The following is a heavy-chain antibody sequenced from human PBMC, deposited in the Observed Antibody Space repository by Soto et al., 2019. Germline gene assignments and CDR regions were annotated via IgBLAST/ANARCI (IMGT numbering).Heavy chain of an antibody. Sequence: SETLSLTCTVSGGSISSYYWSWIRQPPGKGLEWIGYIYYSGSTNYNPSLKSRVTISVDTSKNQFSLKLSSVTAADTAVYYCASTDYYDSSGHFDYWGQGTLVTVSS. CDR1: GGSISSYY. D-gene: IGHD3-22*01. V-gene: IGHV4-59*01. CDR2: IYYSGST. J-gene: IGHJ4*02. CDR3: ASTDYYDSSGHFDY.